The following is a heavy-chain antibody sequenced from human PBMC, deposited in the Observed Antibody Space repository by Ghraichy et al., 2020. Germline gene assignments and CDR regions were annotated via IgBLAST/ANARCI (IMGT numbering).Heavy chain of an antibody. CDR1: GFSFKNYW. Sequence: GGSLRLSCVASGFSFKNYWMIWVRQAPGKGLEWVGHIKEDGSEKKYVDSVKGRFTISRDNAKNSLYLQMNSLRADDTAVYYCARPRDDSNGYYFIEYIQHWGQGTLVTVSS. V-gene: IGHV3-7*03. J-gene: IGHJ1*01. CDR3: ARPRDDSNGYYFIEYIQH. CDR2: IKEDGSEK. D-gene: IGHD3-22*01.